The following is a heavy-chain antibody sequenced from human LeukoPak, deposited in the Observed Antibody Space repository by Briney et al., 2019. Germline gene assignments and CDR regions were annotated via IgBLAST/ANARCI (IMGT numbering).Heavy chain of an antibody. D-gene: IGHD2-15*01. Sequence: PGGSLRLSCAASGFTFSSYSMNWVRQAPGKGLEWVSSISSSSSYIYYADSVKGRFTISRDNAKNSLYLQMNSLRAEDTAVYYCARDPQGGGSSYYYYGMDVWGQGTTVTVSS. CDR2: ISSSSSYI. CDR3: ARDPQGGGSSYYYYGMDV. V-gene: IGHV3-21*01. CDR1: GFTFSSYS. J-gene: IGHJ6*02.